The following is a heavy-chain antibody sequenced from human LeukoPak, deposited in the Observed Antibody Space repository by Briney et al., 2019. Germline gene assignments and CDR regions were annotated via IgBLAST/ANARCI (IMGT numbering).Heavy chain of an antibody. Sequence: GASVKVSCKAYGYTFTSYYMHWVRQAPGQGLEWMGIINPSGGSTSYAQKFQGRVTMTRDMSTSTVYMELSSLRSEDTAVYYCARGSIAVADIYYYYYMDVWGKGTTVTVSS. V-gene: IGHV1-46*01. CDR1: GYTFTSYY. CDR2: INPSGGST. D-gene: IGHD6-19*01. CDR3: ARGSIAVADIYYYYYMDV. J-gene: IGHJ6*03.